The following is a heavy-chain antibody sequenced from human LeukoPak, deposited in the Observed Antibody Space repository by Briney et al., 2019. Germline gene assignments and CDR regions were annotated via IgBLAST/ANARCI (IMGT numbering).Heavy chain of an antibody. D-gene: IGHD6-13*01. V-gene: IGHV3-33*08. J-gene: IGHJ3*02. Sequence: PGRSLRLSCAASGFTFDDYAMHWVRQAPGKGLEWVAVIWYDGSNKYYADSVKGRFTISRDNSKNTLYLQMNSLRAEDTAVYYCARARYSSREYNAFDIWGQGTMVTVSS. CDR1: GFTFDDYA. CDR3: ARARYSSREYNAFDI. CDR2: IWYDGSNK.